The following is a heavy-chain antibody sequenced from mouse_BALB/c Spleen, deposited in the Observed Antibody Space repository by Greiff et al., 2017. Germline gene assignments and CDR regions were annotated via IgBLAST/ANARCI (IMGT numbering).Heavy chain of an antibody. CDR3: ASYDDFAY. J-gene: IGHJ3*01. D-gene: IGHD2-3*01. Sequence: VQLQQPGAELVKPGASVKLSCKASGYTFTSYWMHWVKQRPGQGLEWIGEIDPSDSYTNYNQKFKGKATLTVDKSSSTAYMQLSSLTSEDSAVYYCASYDDFAYWGQGTLVTVSA. CDR1: GYTFTSYW. V-gene: IGHV1-69*02. CDR2: IDPSDSYT.